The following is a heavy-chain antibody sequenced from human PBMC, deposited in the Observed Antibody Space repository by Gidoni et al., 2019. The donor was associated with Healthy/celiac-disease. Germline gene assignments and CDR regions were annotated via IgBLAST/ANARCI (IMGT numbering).Heavy chain of an antibody. V-gene: IGHV4-61*01. CDR2: IYYSGST. D-gene: IGHD1-26*01. CDR3: ARDAVVGATKGPYYYGMDV. J-gene: IGHJ6*02. Sequence: QVQLQESGPGLVKPSETLSLTCTVSGGSVSSGSYYWSWIRQPPGKGLEWIGYIYYSGSTNYNPSLKSRVTISVDTSKNQFSLKLSSVTAADTAVYYCARDAVVGATKGPYYYGMDVWGQGTTVTVSS. CDR1: GGSVSSGSYY.